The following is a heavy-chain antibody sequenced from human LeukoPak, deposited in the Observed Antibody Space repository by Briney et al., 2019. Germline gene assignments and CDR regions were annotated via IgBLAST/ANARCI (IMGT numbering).Heavy chain of an antibody. V-gene: IGHV3-30*02. CDR3: AKFSYGDYVA. CDR1: GFVFSKNG. CDR2: IRHDESNK. J-gene: IGHJ5*02. D-gene: IGHD4-17*01. Sequence: GGSLRLSCATSGFVFSKNGMHWVRQAPGKGLEWVAFIRHDESNKYYADSVKGRFTISRDNSKDTLSLQMNSLRPDDTAVYYCAKFSYGDYVAWGQGTLVIVSS.